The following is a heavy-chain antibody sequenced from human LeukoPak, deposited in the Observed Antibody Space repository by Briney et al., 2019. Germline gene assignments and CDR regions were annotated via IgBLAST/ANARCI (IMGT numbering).Heavy chain of an antibody. D-gene: IGHD3-10*01. V-gene: IGHV4-59*12. Sequence: SDTLSLTCTVSGASISSYYWSWIRQPPGKGREWLGYIYYSGSTYYNPSLKSRVTISVDTSKNQFSLKLSSVADADTAVYYCARDGLRGEGLDYWGQGTLVTVSS. CDR2: IYYSGST. J-gene: IGHJ4*02. CDR3: ARDGLRGEGLDY. CDR1: GASISSYY.